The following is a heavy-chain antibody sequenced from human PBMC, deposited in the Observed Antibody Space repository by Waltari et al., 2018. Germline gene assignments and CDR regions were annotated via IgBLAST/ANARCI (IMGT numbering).Heavy chain of an antibody. Sequence: QVQLVQSGAEVKKPGASVKVSCKASGYTFTSYAMHWVRQAPGQRLEWMGWINAGKGNTKYSQKFQGRVTITRDTSASTAYMELSSLRSEDTAVYYCARGHSLIIAAAGSHFDYWGQGTLVTVSS. CDR2: INAGKGNT. CDR1: GYTFTSYA. D-gene: IGHD6-13*01. V-gene: IGHV1-3*01. CDR3: ARGHSLIIAAAGSHFDY. J-gene: IGHJ4*02.